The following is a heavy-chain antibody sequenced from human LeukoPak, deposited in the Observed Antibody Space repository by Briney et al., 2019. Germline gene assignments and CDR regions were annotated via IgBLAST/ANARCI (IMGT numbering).Heavy chain of an antibody. J-gene: IGHJ6*03. CDR2: INHSGST. CDR3: ARGLRGSSIAAPYYYYYYMDV. D-gene: IGHD6-6*01. V-gene: IGHV4-34*01. Sequence: SETLSLTCAVYGGSFSGYYWSWIRQPPGKGLEWIGEINHSGSTNYNPSLKSRVTISVDTSKNQFSLKLSSVTAADTGVYYCARGLRGSSIAAPYYYYYYMDVWGKGTTVTVSS. CDR1: GGSFSGYY.